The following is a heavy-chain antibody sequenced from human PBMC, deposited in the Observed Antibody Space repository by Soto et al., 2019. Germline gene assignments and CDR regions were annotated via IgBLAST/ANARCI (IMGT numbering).Heavy chain of an antibody. Sequence: SETLSLTCAVSGGSISSSYWWSWVRQPPGKGLEWIGEIYHSGSTNYNPSLKSRVTISVDRSKNQFSLKLSSVTAADTAVYYCARDQGELQYYFDYWGQGTLVTVSS. CDR1: GGSISSSYW. D-gene: IGHD1-26*01. V-gene: IGHV4-4*02. CDR3: ARDQGELQYYFDY. J-gene: IGHJ4*02. CDR2: IYHSGST.